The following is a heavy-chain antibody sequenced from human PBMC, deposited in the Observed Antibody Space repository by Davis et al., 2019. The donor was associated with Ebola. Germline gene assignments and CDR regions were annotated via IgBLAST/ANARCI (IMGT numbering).Heavy chain of an antibody. CDR2: IVGSSSYI. CDR3: ARECYGGTSCLDY. J-gene: IGHJ4*02. D-gene: IGHD4-23*01. Sequence: PGGSLRLSCAASGFSFNRYSMNWVRQAPGMGLEWVSSIVGSSSYIYYADSVKGRFTISRDNPKNTLYLQMNSLRVEDTAVDYCARECYGGTSCLDYWGQGALVTVSS. CDR1: GFSFNRYS. V-gene: IGHV3-21*01.